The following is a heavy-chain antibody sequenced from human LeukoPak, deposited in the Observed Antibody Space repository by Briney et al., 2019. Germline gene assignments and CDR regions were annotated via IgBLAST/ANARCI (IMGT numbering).Heavy chain of an antibody. J-gene: IGHJ4*02. CDR2: IYYSGST. Sequence: PSETLSLTCTVSGGSISSYYWSWIRQPPGKGLEWIGYIYYSGSTNYNPSLKSRVTISVDTPKNQFSLKLSSVTAADTAVYYCARDSKTSLYYFDYWGQGTLVTVSS. CDR1: GGSISSYY. CDR3: ARDSKTSLYYFDY. V-gene: IGHV4-59*01. D-gene: IGHD2-2*01.